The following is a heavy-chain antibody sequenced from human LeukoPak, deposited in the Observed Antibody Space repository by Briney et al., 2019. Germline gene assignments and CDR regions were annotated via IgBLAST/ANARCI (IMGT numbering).Heavy chain of an antibody. CDR1: GYTFTRYG. V-gene: IGHV1-18*01. CDR3: ARNFFHGHCSGLTCFLLDS. Sequence: EASVKVSCKASGYTFTRYGITWVRQAPGQGIEWMGWISAYNGNTNYAQKFQGRLTVTTDTSTNTAYMELRSLRPDDTAVYYCARNFFHGHCSGLTCFLLDSWGQGSLVTVSS. D-gene: IGHD2-15*01. J-gene: IGHJ4*02. CDR2: ISAYNGNT.